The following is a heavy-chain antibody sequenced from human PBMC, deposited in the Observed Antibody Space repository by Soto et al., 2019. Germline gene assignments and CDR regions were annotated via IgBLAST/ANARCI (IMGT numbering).Heavy chain of an antibody. Sequence: PSQTVSLTCAISGDSVSSNSAAWNWIRQSPSRGLEWLGRTYYRPKWYNDYAVSVKSRITINPDTSKNQFSLQLNSVTPEDTAVYYCARGGLELDAFDIWGHGTLVTASS. J-gene: IGHJ3*02. V-gene: IGHV6-1*01. CDR1: GDSVSSNSAA. D-gene: IGHD1-7*01. CDR3: ARGGLELDAFDI. CDR2: TYYRPKWYN.